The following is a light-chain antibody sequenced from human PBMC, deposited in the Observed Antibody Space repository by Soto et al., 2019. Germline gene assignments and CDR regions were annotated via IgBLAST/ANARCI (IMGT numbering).Light chain of an antibody. J-gene: IGKJ5*01. Sequence: DIQMTQSPNSLSASVGDRVTISCRASQTISRNLNWYQQKPGKAPKLLIYGASNLQSGVPSRLSGSGSGTDFTLAISSLQPEDFATYYCQQSDSCPLTFGQGTRLEI. CDR1: QTISRN. CDR2: GAS. CDR3: QQSDSCPLT. V-gene: IGKV1-39*01.